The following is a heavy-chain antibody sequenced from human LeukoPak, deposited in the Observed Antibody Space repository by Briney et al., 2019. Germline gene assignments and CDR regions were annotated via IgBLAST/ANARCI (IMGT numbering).Heavy chain of an antibody. CDR1: GYSFTSYG. CDR2: ISAYNGNT. J-gene: IGHJ6*03. Sequence: GESLKISCKGSGYSFTSYGISWVRQAPGHRLEWMGWISAYNGNTNYAQKLQGRVTMTTDTSTSTAYMELRSLRSDDTAVYYCARDRRRGSYWLDYYYYYMDVWGKGTTVTISS. CDR3: ARDRRRGSYWLDYYYYYMDV. D-gene: IGHD1-26*01. V-gene: IGHV1-18*01.